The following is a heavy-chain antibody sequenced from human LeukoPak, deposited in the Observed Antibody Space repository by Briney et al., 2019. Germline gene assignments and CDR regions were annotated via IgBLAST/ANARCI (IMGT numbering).Heavy chain of an antibody. V-gene: IGHV3-48*03. D-gene: IGHD3-10*01. CDR2: ISSSGSTI. CDR3: ASEVYGSGSS. J-gene: IGHJ4*02. CDR1: GFTFSSYE. Sequence: GGSLRLSCAASGFTFSSYEMNWVRQAAGRGLEWVSYISSSGSTIYYADSVKGRFTISRDNAKNSLYLQMNSLRVGDTAVYYCASEVYGSGSSWGQGTLVTVSS.